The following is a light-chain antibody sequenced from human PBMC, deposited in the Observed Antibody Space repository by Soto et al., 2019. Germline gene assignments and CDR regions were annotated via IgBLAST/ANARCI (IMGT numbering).Light chain of an antibody. CDR3: QQYGSSPIT. Sequence: EVVLTKSPGTLSLSPGERATLSCRASQSITNNYLAWYQQKPGRAHRLLIYGASSRATGIPDRFSGSGSGTDFTLTISRLEPEDCAVYYCQQYGSSPITFGQGTRLEIK. J-gene: IGKJ5*01. CDR2: GAS. V-gene: IGKV3-20*01. CDR1: QSITNNY.